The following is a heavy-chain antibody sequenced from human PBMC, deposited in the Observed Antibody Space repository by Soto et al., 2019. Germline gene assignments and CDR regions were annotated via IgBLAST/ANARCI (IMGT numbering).Heavy chain of an antibody. CDR3: AAEIYSGGDCCYFDS. J-gene: IGHJ4*02. Sequence: QVQVEQSGPEVKRPGTSVKVSCKASGFTFTNSAVQWVRQAPGQRLEWIGWIIVGSGNTKYTQSLQGRITITRDTSTSTAYMELSSLISEDTAMYYCAAEIYSGGDCCYFDSWGQGTLVTVSS. CDR2: IIVGSGNT. V-gene: IGHV1-58*01. D-gene: IGHD2-21*02. CDR1: GFTFTNSA.